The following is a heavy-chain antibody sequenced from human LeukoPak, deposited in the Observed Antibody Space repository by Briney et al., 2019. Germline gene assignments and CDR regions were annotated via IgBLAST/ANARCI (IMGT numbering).Heavy chain of an antibody. J-gene: IGHJ6*02. Sequence: GESRKISCKGSGYSFTGNWRGWVRQLPGKGLEWMGIINPGESDTRYSPSLQGQVTISADKSISTAYLQWSSLKASDTAMYYCARHSFDDYYYFYGMDVWGHGTTVIVSS. D-gene: IGHD3-10*01. CDR2: INPGESDT. CDR1: GYSFTGNW. CDR3: ARHSFDDYYYFYGMDV. V-gene: IGHV5-51*01.